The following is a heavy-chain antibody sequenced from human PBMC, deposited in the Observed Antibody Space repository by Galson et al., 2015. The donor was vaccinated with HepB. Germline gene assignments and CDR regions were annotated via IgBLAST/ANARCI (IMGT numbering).Heavy chain of an antibody. CDR2: IYYSGST. V-gene: IGHV4-59*01. CDR3: ARGYSSGWSNY. D-gene: IGHD6-19*01. J-gene: IGHJ4*02. Sequence: ETLSLTCTVSGGSISSYYWSWIRQPPGKGLEWIGYIYYSGSTNYNPSLKSRVTISVDTSKNQFSLKLSSVTAADTAVYYCARGYSSGWSNYWGQGTLVTVSS. CDR1: GGSISSYY.